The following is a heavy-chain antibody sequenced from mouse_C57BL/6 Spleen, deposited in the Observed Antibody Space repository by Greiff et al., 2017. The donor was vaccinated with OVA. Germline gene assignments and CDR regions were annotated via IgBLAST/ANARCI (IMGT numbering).Heavy chain of an antibody. CDR1: GFNIKDDY. Sequence: VQLKESGAELVRPGASVKLSCTASGFNIKDDYMHWVKQRPEQGLEWIGWIDPENGDTEYASKFQGKATITADTSSNTAYLQLSSLTSEDTAVYYCTRTGDQAWFAYWGQGTLVTVSA. D-gene: IGHD4-1*01. CDR3: TRTGDQAWFAY. V-gene: IGHV14-4*01. CDR2: IDPENGDT. J-gene: IGHJ3*01.